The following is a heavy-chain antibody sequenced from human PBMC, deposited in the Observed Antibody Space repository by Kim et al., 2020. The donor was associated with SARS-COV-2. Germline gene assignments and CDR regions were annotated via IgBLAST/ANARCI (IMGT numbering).Heavy chain of an antibody. CDR3: AGSPGEQWLVQLGY. V-gene: IGHV3-7*01. J-gene: IGHJ4*02. CDR1: GFTFSTYW. CDR2: VKQDGSEE. Sequence: GGSLRLSCAASGFTFSTYWMSWVRQAPGKGLEWVSKVKQDGSEEDYVDSVKGRFTISRDNAKNSLYLQMNSLRVEDTAVYYCAGSPGEQWLVQLGYGGQGGLVAVS. D-gene: IGHD6-19*01.